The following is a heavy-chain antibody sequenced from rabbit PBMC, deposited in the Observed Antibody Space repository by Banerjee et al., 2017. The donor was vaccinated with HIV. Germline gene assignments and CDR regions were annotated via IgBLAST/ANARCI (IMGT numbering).Heavy chain of an antibody. CDR1: GFDFSSYY. V-gene: IGHV1S7*01. D-gene: IGHD4-2*01. CDR2: IDPFFGSR. CDR3: ARDRDWTLDL. Sequence: QLKETGGGLVQPGGSLTLSCKASGFDFSSYYMNWVRQAPGKGLEWIGYIDPFFGSRYYASWVNGRFTISSHNAQNTLYLQLNSLTAADTATYFCARDRDWTLDLWGPGTLVTVS. J-gene: IGHJ4*01.